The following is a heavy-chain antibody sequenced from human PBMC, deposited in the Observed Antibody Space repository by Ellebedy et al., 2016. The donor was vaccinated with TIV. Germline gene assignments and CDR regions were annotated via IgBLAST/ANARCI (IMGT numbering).Heavy chain of an antibody. CDR2: TSPRGETS. CDR1: GYGSIFGSYG. J-gene: IGHJ4*02. CDR3: ARVWSEINRAFDY. D-gene: IGHD2-21*01. Sequence: GGSLRLXXTASGYGSIFGSYGVTWVRQAPGKGLEWVSTTSPRGETSNYTDSVKGRFTVTRDNSKNTVYLQMNSLRVEDTAVYYCARVWSEINRAFDYWGQGTLVTVSS. V-gene: IGHV3-23*01.